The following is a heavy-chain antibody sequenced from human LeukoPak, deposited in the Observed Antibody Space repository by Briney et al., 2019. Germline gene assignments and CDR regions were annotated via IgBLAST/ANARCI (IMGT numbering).Heavy chain of an antibody. J-gene: IGHJ4*02. D-gene: IGHD6-6*01. CDR2: ISESGDVT. CDR1: GFTFSNYP. CDR3: ARDSSHYLGSSDY. V-gene: IGHV3-23*01. Sequence: GGSLRLSCEASGFTFSNYPMSWVRQAPGRGLEWVSVISESGDVTXXADAXXGRFTISRDNAKNTLNLQMNSLRAEDTAIYYCARDSSHYLGSSDYWGQGTLVTVSS.